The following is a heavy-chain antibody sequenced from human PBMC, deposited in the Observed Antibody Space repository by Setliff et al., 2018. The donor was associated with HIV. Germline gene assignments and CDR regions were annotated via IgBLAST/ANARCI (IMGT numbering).Heavy chain of an antibody. J-gene: IGHJ3*02. V-gene: IGHV4-59*01. CDR3: ARRSLEYYYDSSATGAFDI. Sequence: PSETLSLTCTVSGGSISSYYWSWIRQPPGKGLEWIGYIYYSGSTNYNPSLKSRVTISVDTSKNQFSLKLSSVTAADTAVYYCARRSLEYYYDSSATGAFDIWGQGTRVT. D-gene: IGHD3-22*01. CDR1: GGSISSYY. CDR2: IYYSGST.